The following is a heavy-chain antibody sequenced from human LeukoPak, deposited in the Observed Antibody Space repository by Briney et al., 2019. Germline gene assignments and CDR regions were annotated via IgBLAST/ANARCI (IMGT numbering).Heavy chain of an antibody. J-gene: IGHJ4*02. CDR2: IRYDGSNK. D-gene: IGHD5-18*01. CDR3: AKNWGPGMAFYES. Sequence: GGSLRLSCAASGFTFSSYGMHWVRQAPGKGLEWVAFIRYDGSNKYYADSVKGRFTISRDNSKNTLYLQMNSLRAEDTAVYYCAKNWGPGMAFYESWGQGTQVTVSS. V-gene: IGHV3-30*02. CDR1: GFTFSSYG.